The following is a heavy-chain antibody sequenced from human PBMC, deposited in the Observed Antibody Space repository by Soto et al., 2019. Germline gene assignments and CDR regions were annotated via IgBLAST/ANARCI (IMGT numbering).Heavy chain of an antibody. CDR3: ARRYCSSASCPRNYYGMDV. V-gene: IGHV5-10-1*01. D-gene: IGHD2-2*01. CDR2: IDPIDSYT. J-gene: IGHJ6*02. Sequence: QVPGKGLEWMGRIDPIDSYTNYSPSFQGHVTISADKSISTAYLQWSSLKASDTAMYYCARRYCSSASCPRNYYGMDVWGQGTTVTVSS.